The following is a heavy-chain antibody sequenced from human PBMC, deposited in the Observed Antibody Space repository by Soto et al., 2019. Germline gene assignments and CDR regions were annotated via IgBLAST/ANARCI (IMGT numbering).Heavy chain of an antibody. V-gene: IGHV1-69*13. CDR1: GGTFSSYA. J-gene: IGHJ5*02. CDR3: ALSTLWFGELFPYNWFDP. Sequence: SVKVSCKASGGTFSSYAISWVRQAPGQGLEWMGGIIPIFGTANYAQKFQGRVTITADESTSTAYMELSSLRSEDTAVYYCALSTLWFGELFPYNWFDPWGQGTLVTVPQ. D-gene: IGHD3-10*01. CDR2: IIPIFGTA.